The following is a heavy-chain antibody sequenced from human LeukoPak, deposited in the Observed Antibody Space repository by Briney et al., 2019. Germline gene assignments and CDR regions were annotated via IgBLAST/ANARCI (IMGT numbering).Heavy chain of an antibody. CDR1: GGSISSSSYH. CDR3: ARHCRAVLVVPVARGDYFDY. J-gene: IGHJ4*02. CDR2: MSYSGAT. Sequence: PSETLSLTCTVSGGSISSSSYHWVWIRQSPGEGLQWITSMSYSGATYYNPSLQSRVTISVDTSMNLFTLKLYSVTAADTALYYCARHCRAVLVVPVARGDYFDYLGRGTLVTVSS. D-gene: IGHD2-2*01. V-gene: IGHV4-39*01.